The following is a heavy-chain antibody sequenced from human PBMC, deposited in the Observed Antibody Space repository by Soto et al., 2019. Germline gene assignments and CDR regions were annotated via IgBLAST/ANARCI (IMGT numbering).Heavy chain of an antibody. V-gene: IGHV3-7*04. CDR3: VMDAHRGGAFDY. J-gene: IGHJ4*02. CDR1: GFTFSSYW. Sequence: EVQLVESGGGLVQPGGSLRLSCAASGFTFSSYWMVWVRQAPGKGLEWVANIKPDGSEKYYVDSVKGRFTISRDNARKSLELQMNSLRAEDTAVYYCVMDAHRGGAFDYWGQGTLVTVSS. D-gene: IGHD3-10*01. CDR2: IKPDGSEK.